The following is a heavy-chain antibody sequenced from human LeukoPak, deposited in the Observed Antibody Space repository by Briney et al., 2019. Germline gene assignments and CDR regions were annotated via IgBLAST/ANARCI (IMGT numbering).Heavy chain of an antibody. CDR1: GFPFSSYW. CDR2: IKQDGSEK. Sequence: GGSLRLSCVASGFPFSSYWMTWVRQAPGKGLEWVASIKQDGSEKYYVDSVKGRFTISRDNAKNSLYLQMNSLRAEDTAVYYCARDSSGYSYYFDYWGQGTLVTVSS. CDR3: ARDSSGYSYYFDY. J-gene: IGHJ4*02. D-gene: IGHD3-22*01. V-gene: IGHV3-7*01.